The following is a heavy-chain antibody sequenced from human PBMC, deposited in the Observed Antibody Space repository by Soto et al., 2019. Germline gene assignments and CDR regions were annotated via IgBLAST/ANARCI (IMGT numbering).Heavy chain of an antibody. J-gene: IGHJ3*02. Sequence: PXGSLSLSCAASGFTFSSYDMHWVRQATGKGLEWVSAIGTAGDTYYPGSVKGRFTISRENAKNSLYLQMNSLRAGDTAVYYCARGATYYYDSSGYYQTRYDAFDIWGQGTMVTVSS. D-gene: IGHD3-22*01. CDR3: ARGATYYYDSSGYYQTRYDAFDI. V-gene: IGHV3-13*01. CDR2: IGTAGDT. CDR1: GFTFSSYD.